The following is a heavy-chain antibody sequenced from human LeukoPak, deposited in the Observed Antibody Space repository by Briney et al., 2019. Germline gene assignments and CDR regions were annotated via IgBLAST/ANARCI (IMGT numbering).Heavy chain of an antibody. J-gene: IGHJ4*02. D-gene: IGHD3-22*01. V-gene: IGHV3-23*01. CDR2: ISGSGGST. CDR3: AKEDYDSSGYYAPFFDY. CDR1: GFTFSSYA. Sequence: GGSLRLSCAASGFTFSSYAMSWVRQAPGKGLEWVSAISGSGGSTYYAGSVTGRFTISRDNSRNTLYLQMNSLRAEDTAVYYCAKEDYDSSGYYAPFFDYWGQGTLVTVSS.